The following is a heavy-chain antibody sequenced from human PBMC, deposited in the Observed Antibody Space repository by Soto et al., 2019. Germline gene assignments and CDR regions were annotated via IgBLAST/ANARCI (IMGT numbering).Heavy chain of an antibody. CDR1: GFTFSSYW. Sequence: EVQLVESGGGLVQPGGSLRLSCAASGFTFSSYWMHWVRQDPGKGLVWVSHINLDGSDTTYADSVRGRFTISRDNAKKTLYLQINSLRAEDTAVYYWVRDDRGLGLDYWGLGTLVTVSS. CDR3: VRDDRGLGLDY. J-gene: IGHJ4*02. V-gene: IGHV3-74*01. D-gene: IGHD1-26*01. CDR2: INLDGSDT.